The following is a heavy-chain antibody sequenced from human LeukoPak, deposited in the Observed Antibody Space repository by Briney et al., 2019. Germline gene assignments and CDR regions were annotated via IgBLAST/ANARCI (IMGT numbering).Heavy chain of an antibody. D-gene: IGHD5-24*01. Sequence: SETLSLTCTVSGGSISSYYWSWIRQPPGKGLEWIGNIYYSGSTNYNPSLKSRVTISVDTSKNQFSLKLSSVTAADTAVYYCARDVNGYNPYYFDYWGQGTLVTVSS. CDR2: IYYSGST. CDR1: GGSISSYY. CDR3: ARDVNGYNPYYFDY. J-gene: IGHJ4*02. V-gene: IGHV4-59*01.